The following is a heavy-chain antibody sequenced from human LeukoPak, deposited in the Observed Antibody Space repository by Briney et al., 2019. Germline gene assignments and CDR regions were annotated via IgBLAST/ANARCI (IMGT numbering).Heavy chain of an antibody. Sequence: SETLSLTCAVYGGSFSGFYWSWIRQPPGKGLEWIGYISYNGRTNYNPSLKSRVTISVDTSKNQFSLKVTSVTATDTAVYYCARDYGGKFDYWGQGILVTVSS. D-gene: IGHD4-23*01. J-gene: IGHJ4*02. CDR3: ARDYGGKFDY. V-gene: IGHV4-59*01. CDR2: ISYNGRT. CDR1: GGSFSGFY.